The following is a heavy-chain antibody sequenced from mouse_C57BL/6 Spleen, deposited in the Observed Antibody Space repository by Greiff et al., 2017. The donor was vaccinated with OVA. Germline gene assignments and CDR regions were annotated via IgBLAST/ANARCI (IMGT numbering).Heavy chain of an antibody. J-gene: IGHJ3*01. CDR3: AKNYDYDDGGFAY. CDR1: GYAFSSSW. Sequence: QVQLKESGPELVKPGASVKISCKASGYAFSSSWMNWVKQRPGKGLEWIGRIYPGDGDTNYNGKFKGKATLTADKSSSTAYMQLSSLTSEDSAVYFCAKNYDYDDGGFAYWGQGTLVTVSA. CDR2: IYPGDGDT. D-gene: IGHD2-4*01. V-gene: IGHV1-82*01.